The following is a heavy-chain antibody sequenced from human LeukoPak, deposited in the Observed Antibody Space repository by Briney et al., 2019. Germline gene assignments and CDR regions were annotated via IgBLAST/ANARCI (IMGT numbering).Heavy chain of an antibody. CDR3: ARALGYCSSSSCYEGFDY. Sequence: ASVKVSCKASGYTFTGYYVHWVRQAPGQGLEWMGWINPNSGGTNYAQKFQGRVTMTRDTSISTAYMELSRLRSDDTAVYYCARALGYCSSSSCYEGFDYWGQGTLVTVSS. V-gene: IGHV1-2*02. CDR2: INPNSGGT. CDR1: GYTFTGYY. D-gene: IGHD2-2*01. J-gene: IGHJ4*02.